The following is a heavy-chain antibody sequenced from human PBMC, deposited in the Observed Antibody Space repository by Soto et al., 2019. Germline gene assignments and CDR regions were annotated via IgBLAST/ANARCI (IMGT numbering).Heavy chain of an antibody. Sequence: QVELQEPGPGLVKPSETLSLTCSVYGTSVNTYCWSWIRQPPGQGLGWIGNICYTGHTKYNPSLKNQVTISIDTSKNQFTLRLTTLTAADKALYFWARDGGAPGDSVESDIWGRGSRVTVSS. V-gene: IGHV4-59*02. J-gene: IGHJ4*02. CDR1: GTSVNTYC. CDR2: ICYTGHT. D-gene: IGHD5-18*01. CDR3: ARDGGAPGDSVESDI.